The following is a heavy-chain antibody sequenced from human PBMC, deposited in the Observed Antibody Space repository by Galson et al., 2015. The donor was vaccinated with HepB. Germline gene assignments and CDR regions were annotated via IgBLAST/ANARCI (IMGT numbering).Heavy chain of an antibody. CDR3: ARDPGYSSGWYSWFDP. CDR1: GFTFSSYW. D-gene: IGHD6-19*01. J-gene: IGHJ5*02. Sequence: SLRLSCAASGFTFSSYWMHWVRHAPGKGLVWVSRINTDGSSTSYANSVKGRFTISRDNAKNTLYLQMNSLRAEDTAVYYCARDPGYSSGWYSWFDPWGQGSLVTVSS. V-gene: IGHV3-74*01. CDR2: INTDGSST.